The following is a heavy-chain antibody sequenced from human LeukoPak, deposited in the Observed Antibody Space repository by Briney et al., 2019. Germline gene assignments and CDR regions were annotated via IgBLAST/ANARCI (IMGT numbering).Heavy chain of an antibody. V-gene: IGHV1-18*04. CDR3: ARVRDYFDSSDYSDY. Sequence: APVKVSCKASGYTFTSYYISWVRQAPGQGLEWMGWISAYNGNTKYVQKFQGRVTMTIDTSSTTAYMELRSLTSDDTAVYYCARVRDYFDSSDYSDYWGQGTLVTVFS. CDR1: GYTFTSYY. CDR2: ISAYNGNT. D-gene: IGHD3-22*01. J-gene: IGHJ4*02.